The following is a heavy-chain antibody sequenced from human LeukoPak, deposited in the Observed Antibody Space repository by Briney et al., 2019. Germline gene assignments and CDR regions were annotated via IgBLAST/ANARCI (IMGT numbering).Heavy chain of an antibody. Sequence: TSETLSLTCTVSGGSISTGTFSWSWIRQPAGKGLEWIGRIYTTGTTNYSPSLKSRVTISIDTSKSHFSLGLTSVTAADTAIYYCARDAGSYVSYMDVWGKGTAVTVSS. V-gene: IGHV4-61*02. J-gene: IGHJ6*03. D-gene: IGHD1-26*01. CDR2: IYTTGTT. CDR3: ARDAGSYVSYMDV. CDR1: GGSISTGTFS.